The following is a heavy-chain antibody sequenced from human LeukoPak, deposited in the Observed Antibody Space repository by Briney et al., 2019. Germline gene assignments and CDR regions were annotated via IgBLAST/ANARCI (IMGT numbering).Heavy chain of an antibody. CDR1: GCIISGYA. Sequence: TGGSLRLSCAASGCIISGYAMSWVRQAPGKGLEWVSSISYSGDGTKYADSVKGRCTISREDSKNTLYLQMNSLRAEDTAVYYCAKGDTPDNSYNYFAPWGQGTLVTVSS. CDR3: AKGDTPDNSYNYFAP. V-gene: IGHV3-23*01. D-gene: IGHD1-1*01. J-gene: IGHJ5*02. CDR2: ISYSGDGT.